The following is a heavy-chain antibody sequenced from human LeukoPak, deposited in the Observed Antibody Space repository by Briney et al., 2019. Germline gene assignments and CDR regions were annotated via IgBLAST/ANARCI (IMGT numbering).Heavy chain of an antibody. CDR3: ARDKEQLVPPDAFDI. CDR1: GGIFSSYA. V-gene: IGHV1-69*04. CDR2: IIPILGIA. Sequence: ASVKVSCKASGGIFSSYAISWVRQAPGQGLEWMGRIIPILGIANYAQKFQGRVTITADKSTSTAYMELSSLRSEDTAVYYCARDKEQLVPPDAFDIWGQGTMVTVSS. J-gene: IGHJ3*02. D-gene: IGHD6-13*01.